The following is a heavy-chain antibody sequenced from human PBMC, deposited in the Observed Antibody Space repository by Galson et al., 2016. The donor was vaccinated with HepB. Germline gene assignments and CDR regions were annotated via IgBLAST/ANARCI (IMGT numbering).Heavy chain of an antibody. J-gene: IGHJ4*02. CDR1: GFTFNKYP. Sequence: SLRLSRAAPGFTFNKYPLFWVRPAPGKGLEWVAVISYDGNNKYYADSVKGRFTISRDSSQNTLYLQMNSLRTEDTAVYFCARKSMAGPRSYFDYWGQGTLVTVSS. CDR3: ARKSMAGPRSYFDY. D-gene: IGHD6-19*01. CDR2: ISYDGNNK. V-gene: IGHV3-30*03.